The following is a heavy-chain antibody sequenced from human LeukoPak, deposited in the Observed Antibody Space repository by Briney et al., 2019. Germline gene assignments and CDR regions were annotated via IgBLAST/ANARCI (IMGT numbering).Heavy chain of an antibody. D-gene: IGHD1-26*01. CDR1: GFTFGGFW. CDR3: ARDKIVGPTTLDY. Sequence: GGSLRLSCAVSGFTFGGFWMSWSRQAPGKGLEWVASINSDGSEGYYADVVKGRFTVSRDNAKNSLYLQMNSLRADDTAIYYCARDKIVGPTTLDYWGQGTLVTVSS. V-gene: IGHV3-7*01. CDR2: INSDGSEG. J-gene: IGHJ4*02.